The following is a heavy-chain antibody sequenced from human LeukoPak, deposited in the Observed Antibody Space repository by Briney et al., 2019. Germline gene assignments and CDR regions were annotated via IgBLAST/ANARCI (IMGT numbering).Heavy chain of an antibody. Sequence: SETLSLICTVSVDSISGTTYYWGWIRQPPGKGLEWIGSIHYSGNTYYSPSLKSRAAINVDTSKNQFSLKLRFVNAADTAVYYCARHGRGGLSVLGSYWGQGTLVAVSS. V-gene: IGHV4-39*01. D-gene: IGHD2-21*01. J-gene: IGHJ4*02. CDR3: ARHGRGGLSVLGSY. CDR1: VDSISGTTYY. CDR2: IHYSGNT.